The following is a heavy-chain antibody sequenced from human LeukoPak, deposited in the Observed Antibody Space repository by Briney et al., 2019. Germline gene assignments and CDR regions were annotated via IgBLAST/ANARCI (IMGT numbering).Heavy chain of an antibody. J-gene: IGHJ4*02. CDR2: ISGSGGST. Sequence: PGGSLRLSCAASGFTFSSYAMSWVRQAPGKGLEWVSAISGSGGSTYYADSVKGRFTISRDNSKNTLYPQMNSLRAEDTAVYYCAKNYPGSYYNVHYYFDYWGQGTLVTVSS. D-gene: IGHD3-10*01. CDR1: GFTFSSYA. CDR3: AKNYPGSYYNVHYYFDY. V-gene: IGHV3-23*01.